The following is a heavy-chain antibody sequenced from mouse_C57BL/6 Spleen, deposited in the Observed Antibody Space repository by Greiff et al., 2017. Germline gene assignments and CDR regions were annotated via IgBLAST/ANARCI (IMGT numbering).Heavy chain of an antibody. Sequence: DVKLVESGGDLVKPGGSLKLSCAASGFTFSSYGMSWVRQTPDKRLEWVATISSGGSYTYYPDSVKGRFTISRDNAKNTLYLQMSSLKSEDTAMYYCARHNQFDYWGQGTTLTVSS. CDR2: ISSGGSYT. CDR3: ARHNQFDY. J-gene: IGHJ2*01. CDR1: GFTFSSYG. V-gene: IGHV5-6*02. D-gene: IGHD1-3*01.